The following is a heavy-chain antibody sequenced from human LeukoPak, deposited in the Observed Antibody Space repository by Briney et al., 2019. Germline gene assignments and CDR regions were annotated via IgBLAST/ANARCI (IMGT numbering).Heavy chain of an antibody. V-gene: IGHV3-30-3*01. CDR3: ATQYYYGAFDI. CDR2: ISYDGSNK. J-gene: IGHJ3*02. Sequence: PGGSLRLSCAVSGFTFSSYAMHWVRQAPGKGLEWVAVISYDGSNKYYADSVKGRFTISRDNSKNTLYLQMNSLRAEDTAVYYCATQYYYGAFDIWGQGTMVTVSS. D-gene: IGHD3-10*01. CDR1: GFTFSSYA.